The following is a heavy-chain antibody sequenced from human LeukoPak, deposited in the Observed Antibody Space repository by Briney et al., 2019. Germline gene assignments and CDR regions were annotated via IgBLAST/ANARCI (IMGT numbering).Heavy chain of an antibody. CDR3: ASIQVVVVAATLNY. CDR2: IYYSGST. Sequence: SETLSLTCTVSGGSISSSGYYWGWIRQPPGKGLEWVGSIYYSGSTSYNPSLKSRVTISVDTSKNQFSLKLNSVTAADTAVYYCASIQVVVVAATLNYWGQGTLVTVSS. D-gene: IGHD2-15*01. CDR1: GGSISSSGYY. J-gene: IGHJ4*02. V-gene: IGHV4-39*01.